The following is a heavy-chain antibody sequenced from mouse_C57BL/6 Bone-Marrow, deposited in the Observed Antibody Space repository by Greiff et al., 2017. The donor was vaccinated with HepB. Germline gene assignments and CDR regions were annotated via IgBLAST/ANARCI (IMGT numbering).Heavy chain of an antibody. D-gene: IGHD1-1*01. J-gene: IGHJ3*01. CDR2: IWSGGST. V-gene: IGHV2-4*01. CDR1: GFSLTSYG. Sequence: VQVVESGPGLVQPSQSLSITCTVSGFSLTSYGVHWVRQPPGKGLEWLGVIWSGGSTDYNAAFISRLSISKDNSKSQVFFKMNSLQADDTAIYYCAKNYYGSSYEGFAYWGQGTLVTVSA. CDR3: AKNYYGSSYEGFAY.